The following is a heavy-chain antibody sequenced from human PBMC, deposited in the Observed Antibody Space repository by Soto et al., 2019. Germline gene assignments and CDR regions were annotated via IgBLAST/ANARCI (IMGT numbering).Heavy chain of an antibody. D-gene: IGHD4-17*01. CDR2: FDPEDGET. CDR1: GYTLTELS. Sequence: QVPLVQSGAEVKKPGASVKVSCKVSGYTLTELSMHWVRQAPGKGLEWMGGFDPEDGETIYAQKFQGRVTMTEDTSTDTAYMELSSLRSEDTAVYYCATDTDYGDYAPTVTFDYWGQGTLVTVSS. J-gene: IGHJ4*02. CDR3: ATDTDYGDYAPTVTFDY. V-gene: IGHV1-24*01.